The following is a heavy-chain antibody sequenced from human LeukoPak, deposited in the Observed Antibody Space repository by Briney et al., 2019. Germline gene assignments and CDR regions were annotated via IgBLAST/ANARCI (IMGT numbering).Heavy chain of an antibody. J-gene: IGHJ4*02. CDR3: ARSRGGTGYYSGVNLDY. CDR2: ISSSSSYI. D-gene: IGHD3/OR15-3a*01. CDR1: GFTFSSYS. Sequence: PGGSLRLSCAASGFTFSSYSMNWVRQAPGKGLEWVSSISSSSSYIYYADSVKGRFTISRDNAKNSLYLQMNSLRAEDTAVYYCARSRGGTGYYSGVNLDYWGQGTLVTVSS. V-gene: IGHV3-21*01.